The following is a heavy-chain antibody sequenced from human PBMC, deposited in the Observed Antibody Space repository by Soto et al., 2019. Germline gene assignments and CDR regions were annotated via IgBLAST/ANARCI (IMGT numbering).Heavy chain of an antibody. CDR2: FYYSGST. CDR3: ASFMVRGVGSKENIDDY. J-gene: IGHJ4*02. D-gene: IGHD3-10*01. Sequence: QLQLQESGPGLVKPSETLSLTCTVSGGSISSSNYYWGWIRQPPGKGLEWIGSFYYSGSTFYNPSLKSRVTISVDTSKNQFSLKLSSVTAADTAVYYCASFMVRGVGSKENIDDYWGQGTLVTVSS. V-gene: IGHV4-39*01. CDR1: GGSISSSNYY.